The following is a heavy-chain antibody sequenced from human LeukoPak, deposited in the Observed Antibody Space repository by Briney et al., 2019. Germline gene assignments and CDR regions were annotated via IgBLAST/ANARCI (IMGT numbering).Heavy chain of an antibody. CDR1: GGSISSGDYY. CDR2: IYYSGST. J-gene: IGHJ4*02. V-gene: IGHV4-30-4*01. D-gene: IGHD2-8*01. CDR3: ARVRDDCTNGVCYTDYFDY. Sequence: PSETLSLTCTVSGGSISSGDYYWSWIRQPPGKGLEWIGYIYYSGSTYYNPSLKSRVTISVDTSKNLFSLKLSSVTAADAAVYYCARVRDDCTNGVCYTDYFDYWGQGTLVTVSS.